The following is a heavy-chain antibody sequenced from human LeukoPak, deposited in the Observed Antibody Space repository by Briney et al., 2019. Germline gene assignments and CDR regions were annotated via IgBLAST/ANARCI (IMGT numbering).Heavy chain of an antibody. Sequence: GGSLRLSCAASGFTFSSYAMSWVRQAPGKGLEWVSAISDSGGSTYYADSVKGRFTLSRDNSKNALYLQINSLRAEDTAIYYCAKEGGTTGTTLAFFDLWGRGTLVTVSS. J-gene: IGHJ2*01. V-gene: IGHV3-23*01. CDR1: GFTFSSYA. CDR3: AKEGGTTGTTLAFFDL. CDR2: ISDSGGST. D-gene: IGHD1-7*01.